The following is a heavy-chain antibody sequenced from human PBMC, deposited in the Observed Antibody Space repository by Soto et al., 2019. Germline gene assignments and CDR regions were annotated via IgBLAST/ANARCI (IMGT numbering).Heavy chain of an antibody. CDR3: ARDPPATRHGMDV. J-gene: IGHJ6*02. CDR2: IYSGGST. V-gene: IGHV3-53*01. Sequence: AGGSLRLSCAASGFTVSSNYMSWVRQAPGKGLGWVSVIYSGGSTYYADSVRGRFTISRDNSKNTLYLQMKSLRAEDTAVYYCARDPPATRHGMDVWGQGTTVTVS. CDR1: GFTVSSNY.